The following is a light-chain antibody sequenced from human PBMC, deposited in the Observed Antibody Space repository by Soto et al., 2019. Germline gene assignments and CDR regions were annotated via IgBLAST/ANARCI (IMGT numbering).Light chain of an antibody. CDR1: QSVSRY. CDR3: QQYHTSPIT. J-gene: IGKJ5*01. Sequence: EMVLTQSQATLSVSPGESATLSCRASQSVSRYLAWYQQKPGQAPRLLIYGASIRATGIPDRFSGSGSGTDFTLTISRLEPEDFAVYYCQQYHTSPITFGQGTRLEIK. V-gene: IGKV3-20*01. CDR2: GAS.